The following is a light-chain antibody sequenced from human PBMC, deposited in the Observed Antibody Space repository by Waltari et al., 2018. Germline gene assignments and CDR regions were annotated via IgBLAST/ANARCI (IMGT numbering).Light chain of an antibody. Sequence: QPALTQPASVSGSPGQSTTISCTGTSSDVGNNNHVCWYQKHPDKVPKLIIYEVSTRPAGVSDRCSASKSGNAASLTVCGLQAEAEADYYCLSNAATVSFGFGGGTKLTVL. CDR3: LSNAATVSFG. J-gene: IGLJ2*01. CDR2: EVS. CDR1: SSDVGNNNH. V-gene: IGLV2-23*02.